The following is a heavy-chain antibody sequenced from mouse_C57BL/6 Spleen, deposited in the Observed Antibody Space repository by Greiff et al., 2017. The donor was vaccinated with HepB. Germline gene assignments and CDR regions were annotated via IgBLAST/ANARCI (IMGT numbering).Heavy chain of an antibody. V-gene: IGHV5-9*01. J-gene: IGHJ3*01. CDR2: ISGGGGNT. CDR1: GFTFSSYT. Sequence: EVQRVESGGGLVKPGGSLKLSCAASGFTFSSYTMSWVRQTPEKRLEWVATISGGGGNTYYPDSVKGRFTISRDNAKNTLYLQMSSLRSEDTALYYCARHDSSGTWFAYWGQGTLVTVSA. D-gene: IGHD3-2*02. CDR3: ARHDSSGTWFAY.